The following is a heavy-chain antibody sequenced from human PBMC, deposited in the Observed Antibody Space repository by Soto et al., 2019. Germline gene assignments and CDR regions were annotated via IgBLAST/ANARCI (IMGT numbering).Heavy chain of an antibody. CDR3: ASRDGWGAFDY. CDR1: GFYFSNYW. CDR2: INQDGTEK. J-gene: IGHJ4*02. D-gene: IGHD3-16*01. V-gene: IGHV3-7*01. Sequence: EVQLVESGGGLVQPGGSLRLSCAASGFYFSNYWMSWVRQAPGKGLELVANINQDGTEKYSMDSVKGRFTISRDNAKKSLYLQVNRLRGEDTAVYHWASRDGWGAFDYWGQGSLVTVSS.